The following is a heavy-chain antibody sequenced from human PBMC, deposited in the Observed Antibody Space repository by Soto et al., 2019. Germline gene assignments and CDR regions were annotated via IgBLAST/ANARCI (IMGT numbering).Heavy chain of an antibody. J-gene: IGHJ6*02. Sequence: KTSETLSLTCTVSGDPIGSGNKYWSWLRQAPGKGLEWIGYIFSSGTTYYNPSLKSRLTMSLDTSQNQFSLKLNSVTAADTAVYFCARVPSPFDFYYAMDVWGQGTTVTVSS. D-gene: IGHD3-16*01. CDR1: GDPIGSGNKY. V-gene: IGHV4-30-4*02. CDR3: ARVPSPFDFYYAMDV. CDR2: IFSSGTT.